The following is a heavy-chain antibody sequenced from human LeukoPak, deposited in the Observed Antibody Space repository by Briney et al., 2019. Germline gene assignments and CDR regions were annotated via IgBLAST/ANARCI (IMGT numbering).Heavy chain of an antibody. D-gene: IGHD6-13*01. CDR1: GFTFSNYA. CDR2: ISSSGTK. J-gene: IGHJ5*02. Sequence: GGSLRLSCAAFGFTFSNYAMSWVRQAPGKGLEWVSCISSSGTKYYADSVKGRFTTSRDNGKSSLFLEMNSLRDEDTAVYYCARGPSSSSWSRFDPWGQGTLVTVSS. CDR3: ARGPSSSSWSRFDP. V-gene: IGHV3-48*02.